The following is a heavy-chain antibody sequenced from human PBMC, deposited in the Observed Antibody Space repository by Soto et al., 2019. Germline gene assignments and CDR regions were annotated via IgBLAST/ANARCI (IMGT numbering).Heavy chain of an antibody. CDR3: AAPRDEYGSGVSWFTYGMDI. V-gene: IGHV3-23*01. D-gene: IGHD3-10*01. Sequence: GSLRLSCLASGFTFSDYAMTWVRHVPGRGLEWVASLDGAGGSTYYADSVRGRFAISRDNSQNTLFLQMKRLTVDDTAIYYCAAPRDEYGSGVSWFTYGMDIWGQGTTVTVSS. CDR2: LDGAGGST. CDR1: GFTFSDYA. J-gene: IGHJ6*02.